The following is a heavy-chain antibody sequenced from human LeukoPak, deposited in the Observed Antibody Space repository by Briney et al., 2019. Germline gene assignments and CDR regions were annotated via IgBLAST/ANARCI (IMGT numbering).Heavy chain of an antibody. CDR2: IYYSGST. D-gene: IGHD3-10*01. CDR3: ARRFVLLWFGELFYDY. CDR1: GGSISSSSYY. J-gene: IGHJ4*02. V-gene: IGHV4-39*01. Sequence: SETLSLTCTVSGGSISSSSYYWGWIRQPPGKGLEWIGSIYYSGSTYYNPSLKSRVTISVDTSKNQFSLKLSPVAAADTAVYYCARRFVLLWFGELFYDYWGQGTLVTVSS.